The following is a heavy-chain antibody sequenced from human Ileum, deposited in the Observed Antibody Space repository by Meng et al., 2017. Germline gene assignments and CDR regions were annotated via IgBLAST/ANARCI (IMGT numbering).Heavy chain of an antibody. CDR3: ARDSDTSIHYAKLDY. CDR2: VWWDGSKQ. J-gene: IGHJ4*02. Sequence: GGSLRLSCAASGFSFSSYGMHWVRQAPGKGLEWVAVVWWDGSKQYYVDSVKGRFTISRDDSKNTVDLQMNSLRVEDTAVYYCARDSDTSIHYAKLDYGGQGTVVTVSS. D-gene: IGHD3-22*01. V-gene: IGHV3-33*01. CDR1: GFSFSSYG.